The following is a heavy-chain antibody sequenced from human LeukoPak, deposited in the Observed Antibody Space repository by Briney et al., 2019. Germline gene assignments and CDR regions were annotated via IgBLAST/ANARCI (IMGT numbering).Heavy chain of an antibody. Sequence: SGGSLRLSCAASGFTFNSDAMTWVRQAPEKGLEWVSSITDSGVDTYYADSVKGRFTISRDNSKNTLFLQMNSLSAEDTAVYYCAKGSRGSYHYWGQGTLVTVSS. D-gene: IGHD1-26*01. V-gene: IGHV3-23*01. CDR2: ITDSGVDT. J-gene: IGHJ4*02. CDR3: AKGSRGSYHY. CDR1: GFTFNSDA.